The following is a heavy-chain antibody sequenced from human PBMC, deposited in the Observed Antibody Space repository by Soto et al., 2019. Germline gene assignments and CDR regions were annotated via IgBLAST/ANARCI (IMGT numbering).Heavy chain of an antibody. CDR1: GGSVTSYY. D-gene: IGHD3-16*02. CDR3: ARNYRRGPPFNWFDS. CDR2: VHDSGST. J-gene: IGHJ5*01. Sequence: DTLSLDCTGSGGSVTSYYWSWIRQPPGHGLEWIGYVHDSGSTNYNPSLKSRVTISVDTSKNQVSLKLNSVTATDTAVYYCARNYRRGPPFNWFDSWGQGTLVTVSS. V-gene: IGHV4-59*02.